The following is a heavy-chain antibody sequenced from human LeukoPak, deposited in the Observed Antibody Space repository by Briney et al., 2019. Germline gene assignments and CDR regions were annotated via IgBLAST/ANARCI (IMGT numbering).Heavy chain of an antibody. CDR3: ARGYYYGLGIFDY. D-gene: IGHD3-10*01. J-gene: IGHJ4*02. CDR1: GFTFSSYW. V-gene: IGHV3-7*01. Sequence: TGGSLRLSCAASGFTFSSYWMSWVRQAPGKGLEWVANIKQDGSEKYYVDSVKGRFTISRDNAKNSLYLQMNSLRAEDTAVYYCARGYYYGLGIFDYWGQGTLVTVSS. CDR2: IKQDGSEK.